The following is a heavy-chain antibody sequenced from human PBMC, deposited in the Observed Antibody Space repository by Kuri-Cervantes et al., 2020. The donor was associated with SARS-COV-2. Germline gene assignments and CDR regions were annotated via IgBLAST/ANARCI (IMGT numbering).Heavy chain of an antibody. CDR3: ARGRPEVVTPPYYYYYMDV. V-gene: IGHV4-34*01. D-gene: IGHD4-23*01. J-gene: IGHJ6*03. Sequence: SQTFSLTCAVYGGSFSGYYWSWIRQPPGKGLEWIGEINHSGSTNYNPSLKSRVTISVDTSKNQFSLKLSSVTAADTAVYYCARGRPEVVTPPYYYYYMDVWGKGTTVTVSS. CDR2: INHSGST. CDR1: GGSFSGYY.